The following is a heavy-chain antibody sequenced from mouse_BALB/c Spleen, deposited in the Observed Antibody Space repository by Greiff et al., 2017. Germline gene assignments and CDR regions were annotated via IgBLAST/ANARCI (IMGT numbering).Heavy chain of an antibody. CDR2: INSNGGST. J-gene: IGHJ3*01. CDR3: ARQEVAWFAY. CDR1: GFTFSSYY. Sequence: EVQLVESGGGLVKLGGSLKLSCAASGFTFSSYYMSWVRQTPEKRLELVAAINSNGGSTYYPDTVKGRFTISRDNAKNTLYLQMSSLKSEDTALYYCARQEVAWFAYWGQGTLVTVSA. V-gene: IGHV5-6-2*01.